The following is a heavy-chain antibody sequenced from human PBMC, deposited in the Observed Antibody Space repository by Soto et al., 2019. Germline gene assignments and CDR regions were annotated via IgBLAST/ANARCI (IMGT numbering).Heavy chain of an antibody. CDR3: AADQKQGEFFTDYYGMDV. Sequence: SVKVSCKASGFTFTSSAVQWVRQARGQRLEWIGWIIVGSGNTNYAQKFQERVTITRDMSTSTAYMELSSLRSEDTAVYYCAADQKQGEFFTDYYGMDVWGQGTTVTVSS. J-gene: IGHJ6*02. V-gene: IGHV1-58*01. CDR2: IIVGSGNT. CDR1: GFTFTSSA. D-gene: IGHD3-16*01.